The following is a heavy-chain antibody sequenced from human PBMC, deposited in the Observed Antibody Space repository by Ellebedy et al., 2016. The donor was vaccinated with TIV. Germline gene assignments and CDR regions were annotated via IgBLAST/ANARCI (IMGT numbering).Heavy chain of an antibody. CDR3: ASRITMIRGVIISRYYDY. V-gene: IGHV3-7*01. CDR1: GFTFSTYW. CDR2: IKHDGSEQ. J-gene: IGHJ4*02. Sequence: PGGSLRLSCAASGFTFSTYWMSWVRQAPGKGLEWVANIKHDGSEQYYVDSVKGRFTISRDNAKNSLYLQMKSLRAEDTAVYYCASRITMIRGVIISRYYDYWGQGTLVIVSS. D-gene: IGHD3-10*01.